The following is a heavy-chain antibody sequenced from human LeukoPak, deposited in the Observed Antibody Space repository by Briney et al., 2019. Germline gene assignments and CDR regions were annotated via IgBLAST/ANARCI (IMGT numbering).Heavy chain of an antibody. CDR3: ARESGGGTVVRLLDY. CDR2: IYTSGST. D-gene: IGHD4-23*01. J-gene: IGHJ4*02. V-gene: IGHV4-61*02. Sequence: SETLSLTCIVSGGSISSSSYYWSWIRQPAGKGLEWIGRIYTSGSTNYNPSLKSRVTMSVDTSKNQFSLKLSSVTAADTAVYYCARESGGGTVVRLLDYWGQGTLVTVSS. CDR1: GGSISSSSYY.